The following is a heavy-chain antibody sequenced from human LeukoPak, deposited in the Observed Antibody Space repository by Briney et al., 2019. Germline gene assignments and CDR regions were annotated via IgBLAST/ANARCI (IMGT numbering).Heavy chain of an antibody. J-gene: IGHJ4*02. CDR2: IRYDGSNK. CDR1: GFTFSSYG. V-gene: IGHV3-30*02. Sequence: GGSLRLSCAASGFTFSSYGMHWVRQAPGKGLEWVTFIRYDGSNKYYADSVKGRFTISRDNSKNTLNLHMNSLRAEDTAVYYCARPGHGNYGPVGYWGQGTLVTVSS. CDR3: ARPGHGNYGPVGY. D-gene: IGHD3-22*01.